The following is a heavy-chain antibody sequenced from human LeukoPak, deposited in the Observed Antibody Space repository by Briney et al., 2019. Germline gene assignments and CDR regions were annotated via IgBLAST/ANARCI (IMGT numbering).Heavy chain of an antibody. CDR1: GFTFGDYA. CDR3: TRRGYHNWFDP. J-gene: IGHJ5*02. V-gene: IGHV3-49*03. D-gene: IGHD5-18*01. CDR2: IRSKAYGGTT. Sequence: GGSLRLSCTASGFTFGDYAMSWFRRAPGKGLEWVGFIRSKAYGGTTEYAASVKGRFTVSRDDSKSIAYLQMNSLKTEDTAVYYCTRRGYHNWFDPWGQGTLVTVSS.